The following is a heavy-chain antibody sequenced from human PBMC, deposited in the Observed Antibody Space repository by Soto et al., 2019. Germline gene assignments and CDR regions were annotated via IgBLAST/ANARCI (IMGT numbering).Heavy chain of an antibody. V-gene: IGHV4-31*03. Sequence: SETLSLTCTVSGAYMRNDYYYWSWVRQKPGKGLEWIGHMHHSGRTHYNPSLKSRVAVSVDTSKNQFSLYLNSVTAADTAVYYCARWVEVSLDYFDSWGQGIPVTVS. D-gene: IGHD3-10*01. CDR2: MHHSGRT. J-gene: IGHJ5*01. CDR3: ARWVEVSLDYFDS. CDR1: GAYMRNDYYY.